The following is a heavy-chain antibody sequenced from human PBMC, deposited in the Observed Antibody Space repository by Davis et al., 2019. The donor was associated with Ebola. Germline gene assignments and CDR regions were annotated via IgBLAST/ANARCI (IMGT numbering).Heavy chain of an antibody. CDR2: IYYSGST. Sequence: MPSETLSLTCTVSGGSISSADYYWSWIRQPPGKGLEWIGYIYYSGSTYYNPSLKSRVTISVDTSKNQFSLKLSSVTAADTAVYYCARLPRGDHGMDVWGQGTTVTVSS. CDR3: ARLPRGDHGMDV. D-gene: IGHD3-10*01. V-gene: IGHV4-30-4*01. CDR1: GGSISSADYY. J-gene: IGHJ6*02.